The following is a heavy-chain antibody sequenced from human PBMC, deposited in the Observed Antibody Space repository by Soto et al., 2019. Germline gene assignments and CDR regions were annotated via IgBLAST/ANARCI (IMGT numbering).Heavy chain of an antibody. J-gene: IGHJ6*02. CDR1: GGTFSSYA. Sequence: ASVKVSCKASGGTFSSYAISWVRQAPGQGLEWMGGIIPILGIANYAQKFQGRVTITADKSTSTAYMELSSLRSEDTAVYYCARVEDPTTLVTPYYYYGMDVWGQGTTVTVSS. CDR3: ARVEDPTTLVTPYYYYGMDV. V-gene: IGHV1-69*10. CDR2: IIPILGIA. D-gene: IGHD3-16*01.